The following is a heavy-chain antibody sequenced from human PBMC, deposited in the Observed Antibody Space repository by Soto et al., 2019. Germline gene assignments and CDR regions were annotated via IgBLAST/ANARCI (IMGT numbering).Heavy chain of an antibody. J-gene: IGHJ6*02. CDR3: ARGIAVAGLYYYYGMDV. CDR1: GYTFTSYY. D-gene: IGHD6-19*01. Sequence: QVQLVQSGAEVKKPGASVKVSCKASGYTFTSYYMHWVRQAPGQGLEWMGIINPSGGSTSYAQKFQGRVTMTRDTSTSTVYMELSSLRSEDTAVYYCARGIAVAGLYYYYGMDVWGQGTTVTVS. V-gene: IGHV1-46*01. CDR2: INPSGGST.